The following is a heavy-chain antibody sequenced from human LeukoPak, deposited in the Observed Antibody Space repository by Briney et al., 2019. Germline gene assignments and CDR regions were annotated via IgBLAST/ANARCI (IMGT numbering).Heavy chain of an antibody. CDR3: AREATGGSGYTFDY. Sequence: ASVKVSCKASGYTFTGYYMHWVRQAPGQGLEWMGRINPDSGGTNHAQKFQGRVTMTRDTSISTAYMDLSRLRSDGTAVYYCAREATGGSGYTFDYGGQGTLVTVSS. J-gene: IGHJ4*02. V-gene: IGHV1-2*06. CDR2: INPDSGGT. D-gene: IGHD3-22*01. CDR1: GYTFTGYY.